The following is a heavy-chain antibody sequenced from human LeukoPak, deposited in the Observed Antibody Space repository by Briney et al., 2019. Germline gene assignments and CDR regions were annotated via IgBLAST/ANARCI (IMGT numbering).Heavy chain of an antibody. J-gene: IGHJ3*02. Sequence: PSETLSLTCTVSGASISSYYWTWIRQPPGKGLEWIGYIYYIGSTNYNPSLKSRVTISLDTSRNQFSLRLSSVTAADTAVYYCARLLDYDSSGYPDTFDIWGQGTMVTVSS. V-gene: IGHV4-59*01. CDR3: ARLLDYDSSGYPDTFDI. CDR1: GASISSYY. D-gene: IGHD3-22*01. CDR2: IYYIGST.